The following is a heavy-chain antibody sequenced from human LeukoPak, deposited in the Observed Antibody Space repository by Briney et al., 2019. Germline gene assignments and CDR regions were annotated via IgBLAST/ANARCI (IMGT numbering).Heavy chain of an antibody. CDR1: GFSVNTYA. CDR3: ARDQYTYYDFWSGYYLFDY. CDR2: ISSSSSYI. J-gene: IGHJ4*02. D-gene: IGHD3-3*01. Sequence: GGSLRLSCRASGFSVNTYAMSWARQAPGKGLEWVSSISSSSSYIYYADSVKGRFTISRDNAKNSLYLQMNSLRAEDTAVYYCARDQYTYYDFWSGYYLFDYWGQGTLVTVSS. V-gene: IGHV3-21*01.